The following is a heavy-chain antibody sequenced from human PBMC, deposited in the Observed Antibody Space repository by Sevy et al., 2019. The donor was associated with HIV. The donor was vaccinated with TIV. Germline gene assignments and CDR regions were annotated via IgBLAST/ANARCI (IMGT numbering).Heavy chain of an antibody. V-gene: IGHV4-59*08. Sequence: SETLSLTCTVSGGSITSLYWNWIRQPPGKGLEWIANIYYNGHINYNPSLKSRVTSSLDTSKNQFSLRLSSETAADTAMYYCAGENAWGRGYSWGQGTLVTVSS. J-gene: IGHJ4*02. CDR1: GGSITSLY. CDR3: AGENAWGRGYS. D-gene: IGHD1-26*01. CDR2: IYYNGHI.